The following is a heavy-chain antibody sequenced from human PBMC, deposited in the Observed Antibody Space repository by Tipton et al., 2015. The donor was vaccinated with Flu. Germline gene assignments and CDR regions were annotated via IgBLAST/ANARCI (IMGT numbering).Heavy chain of an antibody. CDR2: VSRTGST. CDR1: GDSISSDFY. V-gene: IGHV4-38-2*01. Sequence: TLSLTCAVSGDSISSDFYWAWIRQFPGKGLEWIGTVSRTGSTIYNPSLKSRITISVARSKNQFSLKLRSVTAADTAVYFCAGRDYSNYVSEPKNWFDPWGQGLIVTVPS. J-gene: IGHJ5*02. CDR3: AGRDYSNYVSEPKNWFDP. D-gene: IGHD4-11*01.